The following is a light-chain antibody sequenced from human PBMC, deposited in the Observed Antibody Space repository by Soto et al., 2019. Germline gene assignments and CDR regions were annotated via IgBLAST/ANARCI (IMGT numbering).Light chain of an antibody. CDR1: SSDVGGYNY. CDR3: CSYAGSYV. Sequence: QSALTQPSSVSESPGQSVTISCTGTSSDVGGYNYVSWYQQHPGKAPKLMIYDVSKRPSGVPDRFSGSKSGNTASLTISGLQAEDEADYYCCSYAGSYVFGTGTKLTVL. CDR2: DVS. V-gene: IGLV2-11*01. J-gene: IGLJ1*01.